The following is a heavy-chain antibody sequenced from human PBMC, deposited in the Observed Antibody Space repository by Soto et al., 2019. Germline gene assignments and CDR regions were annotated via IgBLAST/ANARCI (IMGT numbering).Heavy chain of an antibody. CDR3: AAQLHYGDPAMGDY. CDR2: ISAYNGNT. CDR1: VYTFTSYG. D-gene: IGHD4-17*01. V-gene: IGHV1-18*01. Sequence: ASVKVSCKASVYTFTSYGISWVRQAPGQGLEWMGWISAYNGNTNYAQKLQGRVTMTTDTSTSTAYMELRSLRSDDTAVYYCAAQLHYGDPAMGDYWGQGTLVTVSS. J-gene: IGHJ4*02.